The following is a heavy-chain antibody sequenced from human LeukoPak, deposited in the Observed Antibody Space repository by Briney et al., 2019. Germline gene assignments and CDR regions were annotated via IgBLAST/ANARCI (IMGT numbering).Heavy chain of an antibody. CDR3: ARDLEIVITGDYYYYYGMDV. CDR1: GGTFSSYG. V-gene: IGHV1-18*01. Sequence: GSSVKVSCKASGGTFSSYGISWVRQAPGQGLEWMGWISAYNGNTNYAQKLQGRVTMTTDTSTSTAYMELRSLRSDDTAVYYCARDLEIVITGDYYYYYGMDVWGQGTTVTVSS. CDR2: ISAYNGNT. D-gene: IGHD3-22*01. J-gene: IGHJ6*02.